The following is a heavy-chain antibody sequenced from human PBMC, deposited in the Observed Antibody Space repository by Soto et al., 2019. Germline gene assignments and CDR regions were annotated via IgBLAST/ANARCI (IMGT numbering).Heavy chain of an antibody. CDR1: GFTFSSYA. CDR3: AKDHGWIAAAGTNFQH. J-gene: IGHJ1*01. D-gene: IGHD6-13*01. CDR2: ISGSGGST. V-gene: IGHV3-23*01. Sequence: GGSLRLSCAASGFTFSSYAMSWVRQAPGKGLEWVSAISGSGGSTYYADSVKGRFTISRDNSKNTLYLQMNSLRAEDTAVYYCAKDHGWIAAAGTNFQHWGQGTLVTVSS.